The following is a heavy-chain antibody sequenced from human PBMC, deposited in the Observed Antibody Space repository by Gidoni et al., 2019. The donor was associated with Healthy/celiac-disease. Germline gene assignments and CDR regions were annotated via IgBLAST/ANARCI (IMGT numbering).Heavy chain of an antibody. CDR3: ASPYDSSGYFGY. CDR2: IWYDGSNK. V-gene: IGHV3-33*01. J-gene: IGHJ4*02. CDR1: GFTFSSYG. Sequence: QVQLVESGGGVVQPGRSLRLSCAASGFTFSSYGMHWVRQAPGKGLEWVAVIWYDGSNKYYADSVKGRFTISRDNSKNTLYLQMNSLRAEDTAVYYCASPYDSSGYFGYWGQGTLVTVSS. D-gene: IGHD3-22*01.